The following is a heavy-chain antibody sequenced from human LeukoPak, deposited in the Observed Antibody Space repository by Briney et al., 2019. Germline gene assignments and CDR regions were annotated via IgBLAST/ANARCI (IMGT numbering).Heavy chain of an antibody. CDR3: AKRKTTVTTFGDPGALVSNSFYYMDV. Sequence: GGSLRLSCAASGFTFSSYGMHWVRQAPGKGLEWVAFIPYDGSNKYYADSVKGRFTISRDNSKNTLYLQMNSLRAEDTAVYYCAKRKTTVTTFGDPGALVSNSFYYMDVWGKGTTVTVSS. CDR2: IPYDGSNK. V-gene: IGHV3-30*02. CDR1: GFTFSSYG. J-gene: IGHJ6*03. D-gene: IGHD4-17*01.